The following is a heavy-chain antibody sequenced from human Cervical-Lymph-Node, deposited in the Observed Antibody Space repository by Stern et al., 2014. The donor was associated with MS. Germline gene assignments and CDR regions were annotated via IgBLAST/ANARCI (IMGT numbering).Heavy chain of an antibody. D-gene: IGHD2-2*01. J-gene: IGHJ6*02. Sequence: VQLVESGPGLVKPSETLSLTCTVSSGSMSGYYWTWIRQPAGQGLEWIGRIYPSGSTDYKPSLKSRVTMSVDTSKNQFPLSLNSVTAADTAVYYCARVPGVKKYFYGMDVWGPGTRVTVSS. CDR3: ARVPGVKKYFYGMDV. CDR2: IYPSGST. CDR1: SGSMSGYY. V-gene: IGHV4-4*07.